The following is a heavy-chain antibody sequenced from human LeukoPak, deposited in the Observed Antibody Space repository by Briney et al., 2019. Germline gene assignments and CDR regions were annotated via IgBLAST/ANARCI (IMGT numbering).Heavy chain of an antibody. D-gene: IGHD3-22*01. CDR3: ARESYYDSSGYSHDAFDI. CDR2: MYYSGST. V-gene: IGHV4-39*06. J-gene: IGHJ3*02. CDR1: GGSISSNEYY. Sequence: SETLSLTCNVSGGSISSNEYYWGWVRQPPRKGLEWIAYMYYSGSTSYNPSLQIRVPMSVGTSKNQFALKLSSVTAADTAIYYCARESYYDSSGYSHDAFDIWGQGTMVTVSS.